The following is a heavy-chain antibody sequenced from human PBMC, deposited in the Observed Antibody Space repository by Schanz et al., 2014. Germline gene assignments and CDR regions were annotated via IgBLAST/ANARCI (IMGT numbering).Heavy chain of an antibody. CDR2: ISGSGGST. J-gene: IGHJ3*02. CDR3: AKGRFGELSAFDI. CDR1: GFTFSSHW. Sequence: EVQLVESGGGLVQPGGSLRLSCAASGFTFSSHWMHWVRQDPGKGLEWVSAISGSGGSTYYADSVKGRFTISRDNSKNTLYLQMNSLRAEDTAVYDCAKGRFGELSAFDIWGQGTMXTVAS. V-gene: IGHV3-23*04. D-gene: IGHD3-10*01.